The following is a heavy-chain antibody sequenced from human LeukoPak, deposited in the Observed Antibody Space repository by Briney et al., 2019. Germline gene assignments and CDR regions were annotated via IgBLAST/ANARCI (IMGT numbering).Heavy chain of an antibody. V-gene: IGHV4-59*11. D-gene: IGHD2-2*01. CDR2: IYYSGST. CDR1: GGSISSHY. CDR3: AREVVPAADAFDI. Sequence: SETLSLTCTVSGGSISSHYWSWIRQPPGKGLEWIWYIYYSGSTNYNPSLKSRVTISVDTSKNQFSLKLSSVTAADTAVYYCAREVVPAADAFDIWGQGTMVTVSS. J-gene: IGHJ3*02.